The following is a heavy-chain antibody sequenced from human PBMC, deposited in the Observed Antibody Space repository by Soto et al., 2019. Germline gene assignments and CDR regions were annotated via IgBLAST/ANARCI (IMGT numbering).Heavy chain of an antibody. CDR1: GLTFKNYA. J-gene: IGHJ6*03. V-gene: IGHV3-23*01. CDR2: ISAGGDST. D-gene: IGHD2-2*02. Sequence: VQLLESGGNLVQPGGSLRLSCAASGLTFKNYAMAWVRQAPGKGLEWVSTISAGGDSTYYADSVKGRFTVSRDNSASTLYLQMNSLVAADTAIYFCAEARGYTKSGVIYFYYYLDVWCKGTTVTVSS. CDR3: AEARGYTKSGVIYFYYYLDV.